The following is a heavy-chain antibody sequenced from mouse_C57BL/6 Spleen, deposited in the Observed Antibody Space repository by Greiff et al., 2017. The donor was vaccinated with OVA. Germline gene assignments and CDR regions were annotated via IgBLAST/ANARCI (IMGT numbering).Heavy chain of an antibody. J-gene: IGHJ3*01. CDR2: ISDGGSYT. CDR3: ARDRRDGAWFAY. D-gene: IGHD3-3*01. CDR1: GFTFSSYA. Sequence: EVNLVESGGGLVKPGGSLKLSCAASGFTFSSYAMSWVRQTPEKRLEWVATISDGGSYTYYPDNVKGRFTISRDNAKNNLYLQMSQLKSEDTAMDYCARDRRDGAWFAYWGQGTLVTVSA. V-gene: IGHV5-4*01.